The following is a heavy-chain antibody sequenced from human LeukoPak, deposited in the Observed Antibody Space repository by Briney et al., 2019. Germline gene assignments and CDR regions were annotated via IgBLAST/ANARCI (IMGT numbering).Heavy chain of an antibody. Sequence: GGSLRLSCAASGLKFSVYTLNWVRQAPGKGLEWVSSISSRSGYRYYAESLKGRFIVSRDNAKNSLYLQINSLRAEDTAVYYCARVGDSSGYYSYDAFDIWGQGTMVTVSS. J-gene: IGHJ3*02. V-gene: IGHV3-21*01. CDR2: ISSRSGYR. CDR1: GLKFSVYT. CDR3: ARVGDSSGYYSYDAFDI. D-gene: IGHD3-22*01.